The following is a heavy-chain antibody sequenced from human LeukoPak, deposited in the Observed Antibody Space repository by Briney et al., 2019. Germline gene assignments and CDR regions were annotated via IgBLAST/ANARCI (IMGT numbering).Heavy chain of an antibody. V-gene: IGHV3-23*01. J-gene: IGHJ1*01. CDR2: ISGSGGST. D-gene: IGHD6-19*01. CDR3: AKAYSSGWYQYFQH. Sequence: PGGSLRLSCAASGFTFSGYAMSWVRQAPGKGLEWVSAISGSGGSTYYADSVKGRFTISRDNSKNTLYLQMNSLRAEDTAVYYCAKAYSSGWYQYFQHWGQGTLVTVSS. CDR1: GFTFSGYA.